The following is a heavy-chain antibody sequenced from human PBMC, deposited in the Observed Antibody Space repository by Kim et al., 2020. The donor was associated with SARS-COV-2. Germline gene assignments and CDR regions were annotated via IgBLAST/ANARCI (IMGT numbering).Heavy chain of an antibody. CDR1: GGTFSNYA. V-gene: IGHV1-69*13. D-gene: IGHD3-16*01. Sequence: SVKVSCKASGGTFSNYAIIWVRQAPGQGFEWMGGIIPYFGTPNHAQKFQCRVTVTADESTSTAFMELRNLKSEDTAVYYCARDWRDYSADDRVYYYYYGMDVWGQGTTVTVSS. CDR3: ARDWRDYSADDRVYYYYYGMDV. J-gene: IGHJ6*02. CDR2: IIPYFGTP.